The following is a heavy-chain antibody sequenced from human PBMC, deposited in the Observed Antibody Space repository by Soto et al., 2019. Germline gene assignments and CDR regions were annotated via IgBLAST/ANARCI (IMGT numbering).Heavy chain of an antibody. Sequence: GGSLRLSCAASGFTLSSYWMHWVRQAPGKGLVWVSRINSDGSSTSYADSVKGRFTISRDNAKNTLYLQMNSLRAEDTAVYYCARDRDSSDAFDIWGQGAMVTVSS. V-gene: IGHV3-74*01. CDR3: ARDRDSSDAFDI. CDR1: GFTLSSYW. J-gene: IGHJ3*02. D-gene: IGHD3-22*01. CDR2: INSDGSST.